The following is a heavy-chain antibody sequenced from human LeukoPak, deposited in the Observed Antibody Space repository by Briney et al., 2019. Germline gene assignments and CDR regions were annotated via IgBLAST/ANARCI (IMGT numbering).Heavy chain of an antibody. CDR2: IYYSGNT. CDR1: GGSISSSSYY. Sequence: SETLSLTCTVSGGSISSSSYYWGWIRQPPGKGLEWIGSIYYSGNTYYDPSLKSRVTISVDTSKNQFSLKLSSVTAADTAVYYCARLFSSSWYRGAFDLWGQGTMVTVSS. V-gene: IGHV4-39*01. CDR3: ARLFSSSWYRGAFDL. J-gene: IGHJ3*01. D-gene: IGHD6-13*01.